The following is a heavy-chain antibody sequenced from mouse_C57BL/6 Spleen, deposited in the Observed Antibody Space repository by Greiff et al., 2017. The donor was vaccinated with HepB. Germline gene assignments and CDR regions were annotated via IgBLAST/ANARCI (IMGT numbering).Heavy chain of an antibody. Sequence: MLVESGGDLVKPGGSLKLSCAASGFTFSSYGMSWVRQTPDKRLEWVATISSGGSYTYYPDSVKGRFTISRDNAKNALYLQMSSLKSEDTAMYYCARLGRFAYWGQGTLVTVSA. V-gene: IGHV5-6*02. CDR1: GFTFSSYG. CDR2: ISSGGSYT. CDR3: ARLGRFAY. J-gene: IGHJ3*01.